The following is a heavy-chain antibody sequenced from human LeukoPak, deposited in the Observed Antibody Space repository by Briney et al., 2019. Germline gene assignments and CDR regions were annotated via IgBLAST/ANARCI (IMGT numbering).Heavy chain of an antibody. CDR1: GGSFSGYY. Sequence: PSETLSLTCAVYGGSFSGYYWSWIRQPPGKGLEWIGEINHSGSTNYNPSLKSRVTISVDTSKNQSSLKLSSVTAADTAVYYCARDREDTYYYGSGRPRYYYYGMDVWGQGTTVTVSS. J-gene: IGHJ6*02. CDR2: INHSGST. V-gene: IGHV4-34*01. CDR3: ARDREDTYYYGSGRPRYYYYGMDV. D-gene: IGHD3-10*01.